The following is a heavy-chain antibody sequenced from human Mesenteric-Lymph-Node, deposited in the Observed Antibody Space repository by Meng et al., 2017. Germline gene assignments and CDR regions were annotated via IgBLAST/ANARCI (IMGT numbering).Heavy chain of an antibody. J-gene: IGHJ4*02. CDR2: IYYSGST. Sequence: SETLSLTCTVSGYSISSGGYYWSWIRQHPGKGLEWIGYIYYSGSTYYNPSLKSLVTISEDMSKNQFSLKLSSVTAADTAVYYCARGRGYAAEYFDYWGQGTQVTVSS. D-gene: IGHD2-8*01. V-gene: IGHV4-31*01. CDR1: GYSISSGGYY. CDR3: ARGRGYAAEYFDY.